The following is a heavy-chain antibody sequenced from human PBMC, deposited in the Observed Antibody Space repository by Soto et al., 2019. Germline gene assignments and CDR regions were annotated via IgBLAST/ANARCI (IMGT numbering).Heavy chain of an antibody. CDR3: ARIYCTTTTCDSWFDP. D-gene: IGHD2-8*01. V-gene: IGHV5-10-1*01. CDR2: VDPRDSYV. Sequence: PGESLKISCTGFGYTFTTFWISWVGPMPGKGLEWLGRVDPRDSYVTYNPSFEGHVTISADKSISTAYLQWGSLKASDTAMYFCARIYCTTTTCDSWFDPWGQGTLVTVSS. J-gene: IGHJ5*02. CDR1: GYTFTTFW.